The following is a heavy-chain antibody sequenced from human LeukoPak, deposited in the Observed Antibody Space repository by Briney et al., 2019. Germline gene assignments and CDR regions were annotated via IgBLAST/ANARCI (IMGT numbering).Heavy chain of an antibody. J-gene: IGHJ4*02. Sequence: GGSLRLSCAASGFTFSSYWLHWVRQAPGKGLVWVSRIRSDGSGTIYADSVKGRFTISRDNSKNTLYLQMNSLRAEDTAVYYYAKDRMYDFWSGSLTDYWGQGTLVTVSS. CDR2: IRSDGSGT. CDR1: GFTFSSYW. CDR3: AKDRMYDFWSGSLTDY. V-gene: IGHV3-74*01. D-gene: IGHD3-3*01.